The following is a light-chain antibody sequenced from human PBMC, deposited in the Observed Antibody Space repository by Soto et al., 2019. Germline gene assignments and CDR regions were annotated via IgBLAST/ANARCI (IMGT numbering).Light chain of an antibody. J-gene: IGKJ5*01. CDR1: QSVSSSY. V-gene: IGKV3-20*01. CDR3: QHYDSLPIT. CDR2: GAS. Sequence: EIVLTQSPGTLSLSPGERATLSCRASQSVSSSYLAWYQQKPGQPPRLLIYGASNRATGIPDRFSGSGSRTDFTLTISRLEPEDFAVFYCQHYDSLPITFGQGTRLE.